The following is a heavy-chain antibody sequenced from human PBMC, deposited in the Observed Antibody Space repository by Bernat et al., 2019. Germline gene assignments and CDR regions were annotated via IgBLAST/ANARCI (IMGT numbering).Heavy chain of an antibody. CDR1: GGSISSSSYY. V-gene: IGHV4-39*01. J-gene: IGHJ4*02. Sequence: QLQLQESGPGLVKPSETLSLTCTVSGGSISSSSYYWGWIRQPPGKGLEWIGSIYYSGSTYYNPSLKSRVTISVDTAKDQFSLKLSSVTAADTAVYYCAGQDYCGSGSDQYYFDYWGQGTLVTVSS. D-gene: IGHD3-10*01. CDR2: IYYSGST. CDR3: AGQDYCGSGSDQYYFDY.